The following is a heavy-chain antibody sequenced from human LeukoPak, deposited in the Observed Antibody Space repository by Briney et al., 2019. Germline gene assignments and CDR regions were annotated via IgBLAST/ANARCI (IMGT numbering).Heavy chain of an antibody. CDR2: IYYSGST. Sequence: SETLSLTCTVSGGSISSHYWSWIRQPPGKGLEWIGYIYYSGSTNYNPSLKSRVTISVDTSKNQLSLKLSSVTAADTAVYYCARHVNSVLFDWFDPWGQGTLVTVSS. CDR3: ARHVNSVLFDWFDP. D-gene: IGHD2/OR15-2a*01. CDR1: GGSISSHY. V-gene: IGHV4-59*08. J-gene: IGHJ5*02.